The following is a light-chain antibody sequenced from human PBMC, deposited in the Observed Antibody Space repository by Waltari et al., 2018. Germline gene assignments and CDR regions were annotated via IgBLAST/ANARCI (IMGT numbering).Light chain of an antibody. CDR2: WAS. J-gene: IGKJ1*01. CDR1: QSVLYSSNTKNY. CDR3: QQYYSTPWT. V-gene: IGKV4-1*01. Sequence: DLVMTQSQDSLPASLGERDTINCKSSQSVLYSSNTKNYLAWYQQKPGQPPKLLIYWASTRESGVPDRFSGSGSGTDFTLTISSLQAEDVAVYYCQQYYSTPWTFGQGTKEEIK.